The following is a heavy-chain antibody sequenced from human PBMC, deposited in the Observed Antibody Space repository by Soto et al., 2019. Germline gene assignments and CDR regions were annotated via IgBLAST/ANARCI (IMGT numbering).Heavy chain of an antibody. CDR1: GDKFTSYW. Sequence: ICWRVAGDKFTSYWIGWVRQIHGKGLEWMGIIYPGDSDTRYSPSFQGQVTISADKSISAAYLQWSSLKASDTAMYYCATTMVRGVSPYYGMDVWGQGTTVTVS. J-gene: IGHJ6*02. CDR3: ATTMVRGVSPYYGMDV. CDR2: IYPGDSDT. D-gene: IGHD3-10*01. V-gene: IGHV5-51*01.